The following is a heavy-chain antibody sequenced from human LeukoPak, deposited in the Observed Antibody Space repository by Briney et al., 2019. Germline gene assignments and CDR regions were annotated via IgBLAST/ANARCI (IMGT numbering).Heavy chain of an antibody. J-gene: IGHJ3*02. D-gene: IGHD3-16*01. V-gene: IGHV1-2*02. CDR2: VTPNSGGT. CDR3: ARLINGGRAFDI. CDR1: GYIFTGYY. Sequence: VASVKVSCKASGYIFTGYYMHWVRQAPGQGLEWMGWVTPNSGGTNYAQNLQGRVTITRDTSMSTAYMELSSLRSDDTAVYYCARLINGGRAFDIWGQGTVVTVSS.